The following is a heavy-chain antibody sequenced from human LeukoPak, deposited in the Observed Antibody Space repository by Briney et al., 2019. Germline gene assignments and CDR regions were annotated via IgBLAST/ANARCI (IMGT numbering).Heavy chain of an antibody. D-gene: IGHD5-18*01. Sequence: SVKVSCKASGGTFSSYAISWVRQAPGQGLEWMGRIIPILGIANYAQKFQGRVTITADKSTSTAYMELSSLRSEDTAVYYCARERVGTAQRGFDYWGQGTLVTVSS. CDR3: ARERVGTAQRGFDY. V-gene: IGHV1-69*04. CDR2: IIPILGIA. J-gene: IGHJ4*02. CDR1: GGTFSSYA.